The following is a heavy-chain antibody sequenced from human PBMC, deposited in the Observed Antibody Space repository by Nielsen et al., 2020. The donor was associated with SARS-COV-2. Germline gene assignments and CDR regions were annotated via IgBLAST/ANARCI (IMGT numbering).Heavy chain of an antibody. CDR1: GGSFSGYY. CDR3: ARVGAAAGNTAGFDP. J-gene: IGHJ5*02. V-gene: IGHV4-34*01. D-gene: IGHD6-25*01. Sequence: SETLSLTCAVYGGSFSGYYWSWIRQPPGKGLEWIGEINHSGSTNYNPSLKSRVTISVDTSKNQFSLKLSSVTAADTAVYYCARVGAAAGNTAGFDPWGQGTLVTVSS. CDR2: INHSGST.